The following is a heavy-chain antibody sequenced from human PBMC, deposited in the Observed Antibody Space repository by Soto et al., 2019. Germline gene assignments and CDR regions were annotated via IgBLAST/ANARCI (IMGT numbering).Heavy chain of an antibody. V-gene: IGHV3-9*01. Sequence: EVQLVESGGGLVQPGRSLRLSCAASGFTFDDYAMHWVRQAPGKGLEWVSGISWNSGSIGYADSVKGRFTISRDNAKNSLDLQMNSLRAEDTALYYCAKDKYCSGGSCYSAFDYWGQGTLVTVSS. D-gene: IGHD2-15*01. CDR3: AKDKYCSGGSCYSAFDY. CDR2: ISWNSGSI. CDR1: GFTFDDYA. J-gene: IGHJ4*02.